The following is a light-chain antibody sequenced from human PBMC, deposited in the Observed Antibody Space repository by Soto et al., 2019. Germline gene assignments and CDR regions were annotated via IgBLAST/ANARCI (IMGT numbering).Light chain of an antibody. Sequence: EIVMTQSPATLSVSPGERATLSCRASQSVSSNLAWYQQKPGQAPRLLIYGASTRATGIPARFSGSGSGTEFTLTISSLQSEDFAVYYCHQSYSAPPTFGQGTKLDIK. CDR1: QSVSSN. CDR3: HQSYSAPPT. CDR2: GAS. V-gene: IGKV3-15*01. J-gene: IGKJ2*01.